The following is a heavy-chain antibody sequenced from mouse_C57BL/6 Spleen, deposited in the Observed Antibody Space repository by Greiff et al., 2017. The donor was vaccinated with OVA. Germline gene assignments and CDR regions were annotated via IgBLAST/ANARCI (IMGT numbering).Heavy chain of an antibody. V-gene: IGHV1-39*01. J-gene: IGHJ3*01. CDR2: INPNCGTT. CDR1: GYSFTDYN. D-gene: IGHD2-4*01. CDR3: ARAGLRREAWFAY. Sequence: EVQLQQSGPELVKPGASVKLSCKASGYSFTDYNMHWVKQSRGKSLEWIGVINPNCGTTSYNQKFKGKATLTVDQSSSTAYMQLNSLTSEAAAVYYCARAGLRREAWFAYWGQGTLVTVSS.